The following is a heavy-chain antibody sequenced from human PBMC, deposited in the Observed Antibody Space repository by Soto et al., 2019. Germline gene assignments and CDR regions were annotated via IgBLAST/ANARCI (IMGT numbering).Heavy chain of an antibody. V-gene: IGHV1-18*01. CDR1: GYDFIAYG. CDR2: ISAYNGDT. D-gene: IGHD2-21*02. CDR3: ARRLSVAYCGGDCPWWGLDD. Sequence: QVQLVQSGAEVKKPGASVKVSCKVSGYDFIAYGITWVRQAPGQGLEWMGWISAYNGDTKYAQKFQGRVTMTTDTSTTTAYMELKSLRSDDTAVYYCARRLSVAYCGGDCPWWGLDDWGQGTTVTVSS. J-gene: IGHJ6*02.